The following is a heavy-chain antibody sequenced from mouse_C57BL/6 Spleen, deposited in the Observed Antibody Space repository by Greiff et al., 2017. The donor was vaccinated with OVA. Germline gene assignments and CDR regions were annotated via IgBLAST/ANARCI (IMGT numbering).Heavy chain of an antibody. V-gene: IGHV1-80*01. CDR1: GYAFSSYW. Sequence: QVQLQQSGAELVKPGASVKISCKASGYAFSSYWMNWVKQRPGKGLEWIGQIYPGDGDTNYNGKFKGKATLTADKSSSTAYMQLSSLTSEDSAVYFCARSGSSGGYYAMDYWGQGTSVTVSS. CDR2: IYPGDGDT. J-gene: IGHJ4*01. D-gene: IGHD1-1*01. CDR3: ARSGSSGGYYAMDY.